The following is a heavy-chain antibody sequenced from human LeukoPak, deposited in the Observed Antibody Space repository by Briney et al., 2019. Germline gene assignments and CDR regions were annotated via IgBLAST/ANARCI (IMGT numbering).Heavy chain of an antibody. V-gene: IGHV4-34*01. CDR3: ERGREKYGDYVSY. Sequence: PSETLSLTCAAYGRSFSGYYWSWIRQPPGKGLEWIGEINHSGSTNYNPSLKSRVTISVDTSKNQFSLKLSSVTAADTAVYYCERGREKYGDYVSYWGQGTLVTVSS. CDR1: GRSFSGYY. J-gene: IGHJ4*02. CDR2: INHSGST. D-gene: IGHD4-17*01.